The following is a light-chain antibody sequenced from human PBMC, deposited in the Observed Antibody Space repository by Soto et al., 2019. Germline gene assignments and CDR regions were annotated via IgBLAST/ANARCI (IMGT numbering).Light chain of an antibody. J-gene: IGKJ4*01. CDR3: QQGYSIPVLT. CDR2: DVS. Sequence: DIQMTQSPSSLSASVGDRVTISCRASQTIRTYLHWDQHKPGRAPRLLISDVSTLQRGVPGRFRGSGSEAEFTVNLTSLSPEDFVSYYWQQGYSIPVLTFGGGNKV. V-gene: IGKV1-39*01. CDR1: QTIRTY.